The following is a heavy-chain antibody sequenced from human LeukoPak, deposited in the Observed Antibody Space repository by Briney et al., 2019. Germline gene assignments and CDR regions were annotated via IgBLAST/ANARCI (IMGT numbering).Heavy chain of an antibody. CDR3: ARDHKMVRGVTRDY. CDR2: IYTSDST. Sequence: SETLSLTCTVSGGSISYYYWSWIRQPAPKGLEWIGRIYTSDSTNYNPSLQSRVTMSVDTSKKQFSLKLSSVTAADTAVYYCARDHKMVRGVTRDYWGQGTLVTVSS. V-gene: IGHV4-4*07. D-gene: IGHD3-10*01. J-gene: IGHJ4*02. CDR1: GGSISYYY.